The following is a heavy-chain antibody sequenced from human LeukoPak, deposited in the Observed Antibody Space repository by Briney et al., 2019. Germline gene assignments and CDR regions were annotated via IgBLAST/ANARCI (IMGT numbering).Heavy chain of an antibody. CDR3: ARAIRGTYPYYYYMDA. J-gene: IGHJ6*03. D-gene: IGHD3-9*01. CDR1: GFIFSSYS. CDR2: ISSSSTYI. Sequence: GGSLRLSCAASGFIFSSYSMNWVRQAPGKGLEWVSSISSSSTYIYYADSVKGRFTISRDNAKNSLYLQMNSLRAEDTAVYYCARAIRGTYPYYYYMDAWGSGTTITISS. V-gene: IGHV3-21*01.